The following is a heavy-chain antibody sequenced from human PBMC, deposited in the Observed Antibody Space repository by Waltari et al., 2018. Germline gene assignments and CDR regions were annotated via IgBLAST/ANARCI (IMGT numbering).Heavy chain of an antibody. CDR3: ARHSKLRSLSYMDV. CDR2: NYPGDAET. D-gene: IGHD3-3*01. CDR1: GYSFTSYW. V-gene: IGHV5-51*01. J-gene: IGHJ6*03. Sequence: EVQLVQSGAEVKKPGESLKISCKGSGYSFTSYWIGWVRQMPGKGLEWMGINYPGDAETRYSPACQGQVTISADKSISTAYPQWSSLKASDTAMYYCARHSKLRSLSYMDVWGKGTTVTVSS.